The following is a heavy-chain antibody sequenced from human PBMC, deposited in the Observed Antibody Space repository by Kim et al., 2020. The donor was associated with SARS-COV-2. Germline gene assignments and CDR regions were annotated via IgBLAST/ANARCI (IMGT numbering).Heavy chain of an antibody. V-gene: IGHV3-23*01. CDR1: GFDFNNYA. CDR2: VSGSGGST. Sequence: GGSLRLSCAAAGFDFNNYAMNWVRQAPGKGLEWVSIVSGSGGSTMYAESVKGRFTISRDNSKKKAYLPMRGLRDEDTAVYYCAKSHVGYPEFSSSWY. CDR3: AKSHVGYPEFSSSWY. J-gene: IGHJ2*01. D-gene: IGHD6-19*01.